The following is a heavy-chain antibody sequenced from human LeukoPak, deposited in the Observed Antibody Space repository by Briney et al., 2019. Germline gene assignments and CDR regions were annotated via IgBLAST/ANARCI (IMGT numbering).Heavy chain of an antibody. D-gene: IGHD7-27*01. J-gene: IGHJ4*02. CDR3: VRDGVGTYDY. CDR1: GYTFSVYC. Sequence: ASVKVSCKVSGYTFSVYCIHWLRQAPGQGLEWMGWINPNSGGTNYAQNFLGRVTMTRDTSINTAYMELGTLTSDDTAVYYCVRDGVGTYDYWGQGTLVTVSS. CDR2: INPNSGGT. V-gene: IGHV1-2*02.